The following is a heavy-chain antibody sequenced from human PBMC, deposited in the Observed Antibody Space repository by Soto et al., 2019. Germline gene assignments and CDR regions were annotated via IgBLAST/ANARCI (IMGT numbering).Heavy chain of an antibody. Sequence: QVLLQQWGAGLLKPSETLSLTCAVYGVSFSNYYWSWIRQPPGKGLEWIGQINHSGSTNYNLSLKIRVTISVDTSKNQFSLNLSSVTAADTAVYYCARTSRFDYWGQGTLVTVSS. CDR1: GVSFSNYY. CDR2: INHSGST. D-gene: IGHD6-6*01. CDR3: ARTSRFDY. J-gene: IGHJ4*02. V-gene: IGHV4-34*01.